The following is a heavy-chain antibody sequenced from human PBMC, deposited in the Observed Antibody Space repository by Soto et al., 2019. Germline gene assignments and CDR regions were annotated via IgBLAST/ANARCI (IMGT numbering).Heavy chain of an antibody. CDR3: ARDSSSWPFDY. CDR1: GFTVSSNY. J-gene: IGHJ4*02. CDR2: IYYSGST. V-gene: IGHV4-59*02. Sequence: SCAASGFTVSSNYMSWVRQAPGKGLEWIENIYYSGSTNYNPSLKSRVTISVDTSKNQFSLKLSSVTAADTAVYYCARDSSSWPFDYWGQGTLVTVSS. D-gene: IGHD6-13*01.